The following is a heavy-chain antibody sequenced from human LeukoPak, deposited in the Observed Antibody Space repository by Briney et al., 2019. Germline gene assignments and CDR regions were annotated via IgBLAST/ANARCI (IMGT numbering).Heavy chain of an antibody. CDR3: ARDYGSGKRNYYYYYMDV. J-gene: IGHJ6*03. CDR2: INPNSGGT. D-gene: IGHD3-10*01. CDR1: GYTFTGYY. Sequence: ASVKVSCKASGYTFTGYYMHWVRQAPGQGLEWMGWINPNSGGTNYAQKFQGRVTMTRDTSISTAYMELRSLRSDDTAVYYCARDYGSGKRNYYYYYMDVWGKGTTVTVSS. V-gene: IGHV1-2*02.